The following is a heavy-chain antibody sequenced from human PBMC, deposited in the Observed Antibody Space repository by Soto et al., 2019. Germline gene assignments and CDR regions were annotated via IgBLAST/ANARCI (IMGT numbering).Heavy chain of an antibody. V-gene: IGHV1-18*04. Sequence: QVQLVQSGAEVKKPGASVKVSCKASGYDFSSYGISWVRQAPGQGLEWMGWISASNGNRDYAQQFQGRVTMTSDTSRTTAYMELRSLRSDDTALYYCVRDPQRNDYWGQGTLVNVSS. CDR3: VRDPQRNDY. CDR2: ISASNGNR. D-gene: IGHD2-2*01. J-gene: IGHJ4*02. CDR1: GYDFSSYG.